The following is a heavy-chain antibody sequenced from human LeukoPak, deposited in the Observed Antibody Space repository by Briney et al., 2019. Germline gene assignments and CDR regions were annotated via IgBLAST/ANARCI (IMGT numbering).Heavy chain of an antibody. J-gene: IGHJ4*02. CDR1: GFTFSNYA. CDR2: IGGSSVST. D-gene: IGHD2-15*01. V-gene: IGHV3-23*01. Sequence: GGSLRLSCAMSGFTFSNYAMSWVRQAPGKGLEWVSTIGGSSVSTYYADSVKGRFTISRDNSKNTLYLQMNSLRAEDTAVYYCAKGLRYCSSGNCNSPVDYWGQGTLVTVSS. CDR3: AKGLRYCSSGNCNSPVDY.